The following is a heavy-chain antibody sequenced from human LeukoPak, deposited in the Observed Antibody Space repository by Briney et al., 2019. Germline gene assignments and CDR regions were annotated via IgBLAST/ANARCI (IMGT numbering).Heavy chain of an antibody. CDR2: ISGSGGST. D-gene: IGHD3-22*01. J-gene: IGHJ4*02. CDR1: GFTFSSYA. Sequence: GGSLRLSCAASGFTFSSYAVSWVRQSPGKGLEWVSAISGSGGSTYYADSVKGRFTISRDNSKNTLYLQMNSLRADDTAEYYCGGHFYDSSVYSTPLNYFDYWGQGTLVTVSS. V-gene: IGHV3-23*01. CDR3: GGHFYDSSVYSTPLNYFDY.